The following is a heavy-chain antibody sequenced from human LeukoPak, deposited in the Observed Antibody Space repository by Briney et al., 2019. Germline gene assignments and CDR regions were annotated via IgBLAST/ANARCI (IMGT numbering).Heavy chain of an antibody. CDR3: ARERGSYGVNWFDP. J-gene: IGHJ5*02. V-gene: IGHV3-23*01. Sequence: GGSLRLSCAASGFTFRNYAMMWVRLAPGKGPEWVSTVSGSGDGTYYADSVKGRFTISRDNSKNTLYLQMNSLRGEDTAVYYCARERGSYGVNWFDPWGQGTLVTVSS. CDR1: GFTFRNYA. CDR2: VSGSGDGT. D-gene: IGHD1-26*01.